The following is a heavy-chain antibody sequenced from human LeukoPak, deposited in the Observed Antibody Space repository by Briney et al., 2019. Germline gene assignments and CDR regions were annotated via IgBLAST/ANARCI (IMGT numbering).Heavy chain of an antibody. CDR2: ISAYNGNT. V-gene: IGHV1-18*04. Sequence: ASVKVSCKASGYTFTSYYMHWVRQAPGQGLEWMGWISAYNGNTNYAQKLQGRVTMTTDTSTSTAYMELRSLRSDDTAVYYCARDQGGSGSYYTYYYYMDVWGKGTTVTISS. D-gene: IGHD3-10*01. CDR3: ARDQGGSGSYYTYYYYMDV. CDR1: GYTFTSYY. J-gene: IGHJ6*03.